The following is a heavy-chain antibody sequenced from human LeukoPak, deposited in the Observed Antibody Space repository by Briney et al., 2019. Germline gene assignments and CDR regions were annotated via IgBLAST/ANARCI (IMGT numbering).Heavy chain of an antibody. D-gene: IGHD3-22*01. J-gene: IGHJ3*02. CDR1: GYTFTSYA. Sequence: ASVKVSCKASGYTFTSYAMHWVRQAPGQRLEWMAWINVDSGNTKYSQEFQGRVTITRDTSASTAYMELSSLRSEDMAVYYCARERSSGYNDAFDIWGQGTMVTVSS. CDR3: ARERSSGYNDAFDI. V-gene: IGHV1-3*03. CDR2: INVDSGNT.